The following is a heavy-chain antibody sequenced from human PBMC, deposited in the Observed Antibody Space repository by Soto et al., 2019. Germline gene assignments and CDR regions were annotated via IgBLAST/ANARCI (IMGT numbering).Heavy chain of an antibody. CDR3: ARWSYLDY. CDR2: ISGSGGKT. D-gene: IGHD3-3*01. CDR1: GFSFGSYA. J-gene: IGHJ4*02. Sequence: LRLSCAASGFSFGSYALSWVRQAPGKGLEWVSTISGSGGKTFYADSVKGRFSISRDTSQSTLYLQMNSLRADDTAMYYCARWSYLDYWGQGTRVTVS. V-gene: IGHV3-23*01.